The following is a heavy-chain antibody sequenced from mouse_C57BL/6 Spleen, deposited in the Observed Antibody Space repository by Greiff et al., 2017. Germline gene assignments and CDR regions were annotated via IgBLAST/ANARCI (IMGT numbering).Heavy chain of an antibody. CDR2: IDPYSGGT. V-gene: IGHV1-72*01. CDR1: GYTFTSYW. J-gene: IGHJ3*01. Sequence: QVQLQQPGAELVQPGASVKLSCKASGYTFTSYWMHWVKQRTGRGLAWIGRIDPYSGGTKYNETFKSKATRTVHKPSNAAYMKLSSLTSEDSAVCYCAREGGIYYGNDEFAYWRHGALVPVSA. CDR3: AREGGIYYGNDEFAY. D-gene: IGHD2-2*01.